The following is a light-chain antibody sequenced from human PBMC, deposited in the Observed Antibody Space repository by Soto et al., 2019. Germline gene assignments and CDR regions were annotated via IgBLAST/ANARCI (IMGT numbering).Light chain of an antibody. Sequence: QSVVTQPPSVSGAPGQRVTISCTGSSSNIGAGYDVHWYQQLPGTAPKLMIYEVNKRPSGVPDRFSGSKSGNTASLTVSGLQAEDEADYYCSSYAGSSNVFGTGTKLTVL. V-gene: IGLV1-40*01. CDR3: SSYAGSSNV. CDR1: SSNIGAGYD. CDR2: EVN. J-gene: IGLJ1*01.